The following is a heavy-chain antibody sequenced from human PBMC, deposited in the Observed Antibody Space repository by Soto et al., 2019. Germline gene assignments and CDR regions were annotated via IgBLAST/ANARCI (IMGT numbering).Heavy chain of an antibody. D-gene: IGHD2-2*02. Sequence: ASVKVSCKASGYTFTSYAMHWVRQAPGQRLEWMGWINSGNGNTKYSQKFLGRVTITRDTSASTAYMELSSLTSLHTAVYSSARAFGFCSCSSCYNPRFDFWGQGTLVTVSS. CDR3: ARAFGFCSCSSCYNPRFDF. CDR1: GYTFTSYA. CDR2: INSGNGNT. V-gene: IGHV1-3*01. J-gene: IGHJ4*02.